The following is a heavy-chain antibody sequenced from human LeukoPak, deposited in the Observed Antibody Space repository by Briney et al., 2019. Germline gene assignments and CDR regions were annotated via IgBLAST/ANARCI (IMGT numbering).Heavy chain of an antibody. V-gene: IGHV3-33*01. CDR3: ARDYYGSGSPMIYNWFDP. CDR1: GFTFSSYG. Sequence: PGRSLRLSCAASGFTFSSYGMHWVRQAPGKGLEWVAVIWYDGSNKYYADSVKGRFTISRDNSKNTLYLQMYSLRAEDTAVYYCARDYYGSGSPMIYNWFDPWGQGTLVTVSS. CDR2: IWYDGSNK. D-gene: IGHD3-10*01. J-gene: IGHJ5*02.